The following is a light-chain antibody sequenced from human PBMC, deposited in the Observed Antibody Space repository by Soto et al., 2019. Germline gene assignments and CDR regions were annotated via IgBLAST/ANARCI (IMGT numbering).Light chain of an antibody. V-gene: IGKV4-1*01. CDR2: WAS. Sequence: DIVMTQSPDSLAVSLGERATINCKSSQSVLYSSNNKNCLAWYQQKPGQPPKLLIYWASTPESGVPDRFSGSGSAADFTLTNSRLQAEDVAVYYCQQYYSTPITFGQGTRLEI. CDR1: QSVLYSSNNKNC. CDR3: QQYYSTPIT. J-gene: IGKJ5*01.